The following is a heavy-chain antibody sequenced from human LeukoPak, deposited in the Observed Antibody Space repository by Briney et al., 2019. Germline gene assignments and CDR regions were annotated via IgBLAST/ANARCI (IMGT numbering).Heavy chain of an antibody. J-gene: IGHJ4*02. CDR1: GGSFSIYY. CDR2: IYTSGST. D-gene: IGHD6-13*01. Sequence: SETLSLTCTVSGGSFSIYYWTWIRQPAGKGLEWIGRIYTSGSTNYNPSHKSRVTMSVDTSKNQFSLKLSSVTAADTAVYYCARFSSIAAAFDYWGQGTLVTVSS. V-gene: IGHV4-4*07. CDR3: ARFSSIAAAFDY.